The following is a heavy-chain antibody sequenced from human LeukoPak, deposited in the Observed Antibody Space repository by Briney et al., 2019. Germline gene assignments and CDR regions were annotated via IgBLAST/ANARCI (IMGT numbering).Heavy chain of an antibody. CDR2: IWYDGSNK. J-gene: IGHJ4*02. CDR1: GFTFSSYG. V-gene: IGHV3-33*01. CDR3: ARGAVTRAFDY. Sequence: GGSLRLSCAASGFTFSSYGMHWVRQAPGKGLEWVAVIWYDGSNKYYADSVKGRFTISRDNSKNTLYLQMNSLRAEDTAVYYCARGAVTRAFDYWGQGTLVTVSS. D-gene: IGHD4-11*01.